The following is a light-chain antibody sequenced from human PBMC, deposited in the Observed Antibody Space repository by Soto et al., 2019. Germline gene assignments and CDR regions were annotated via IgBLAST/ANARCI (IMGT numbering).Light chain of an antibody. CDR2: GNN. V-gene: IGLV1-40*01. CDR3: QSYDTSLSGGSV. J-gene: IGLJ1*01. CDR1: SYNIGAGFD. Sequence: QSVLTQSPSVSGAPGQRVSISCTGTSYNIGAGFDVHWYQQLPATAPKLLIYGNNNRPSGVPDRFSGSKSGTSASLAITGLQAEDEADYYCQSYDTSLSGGSVFGTGTKVTVL.